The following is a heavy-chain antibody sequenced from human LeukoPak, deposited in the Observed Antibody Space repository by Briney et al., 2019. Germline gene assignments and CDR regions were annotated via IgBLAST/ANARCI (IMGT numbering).Heavy chain of an antibody. Sequence: GASVKVSCKASGYTFSSYYMHWVRQAPGQGLEWMGWISAYNGNTNYAQKLQGRVTMTTDTSTSTAYMELRSLRSDDTAVYYCARARPNYYDSSGYVYWGQGTLVTVSS. CDR3: ARARPNYYDSSGYVY. CDR2: ISAYNGNT. V-gene: IGHV1-18*04. J-gene: IGHJ4*02. D-gene: IGHD3-22*01. CDR1: GYTFSSYY.